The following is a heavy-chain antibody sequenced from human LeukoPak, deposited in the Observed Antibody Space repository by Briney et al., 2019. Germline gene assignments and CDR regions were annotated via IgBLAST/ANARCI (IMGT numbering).Heavy chain of an antibody. V-gene: IGHV4-4*07. D-gene: IGHD7-27*01. CDR2: IYTSGST. CDR3: ARGVAGDDLYYYYYMDV. CDR1: GGSISYYY. J-gene: IGHJ6*03. Sequence: SETLSLTCTVSGGSISYYYWSWTRQPAGKGLEWIGRIYTSGSTNYNPSLKSRVTMSIDTSKNQFSLRLSSVTAADTALYYCARGVAGDDLYYYYYMDVWGKGTTVTVSS.